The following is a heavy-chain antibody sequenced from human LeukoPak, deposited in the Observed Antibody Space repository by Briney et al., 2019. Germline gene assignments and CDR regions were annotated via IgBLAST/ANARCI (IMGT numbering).Heavy chain of an antibody. J-gene: IGHJ4*02. V-gene: IGHV4-34*01. CDR2: VNHSGYT. Sequence: SETLSLTCDVSGFSFSSYYWSWIRQSPEKGLEWIGEVNHSGYTNYNPSLKGRVTISVDTSKNQFSLKLSAVTAADTAVYYCARQLYGSDYWGQGTLVTVSS. CDR3: ARQLYGSDY. CDR1: GFSFSSYY. D-gene: IGHD4-17*01.